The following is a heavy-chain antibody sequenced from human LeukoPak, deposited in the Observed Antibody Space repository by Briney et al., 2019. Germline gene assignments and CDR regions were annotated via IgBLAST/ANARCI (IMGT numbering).Heavy chain of an antibody. CDR2: IYYSGST. V-gene: IGHV4-39*07. D-gene: IGHD5-18*01. Sequence: PSETLSLTCTVSGGSISSSSYYWGWIRQPPGKGLEWIGSIYYSGSTYYNPSLKSRVTISVDTSKNQFSLKLSSVTAADTAVYYCARMGYSYGYLFDYWGQGTLVTVSS. J-gene: IGHJ4*02. CDR1: GGSISSSSYY. CDR3: ARMGYSYGYLFDY.